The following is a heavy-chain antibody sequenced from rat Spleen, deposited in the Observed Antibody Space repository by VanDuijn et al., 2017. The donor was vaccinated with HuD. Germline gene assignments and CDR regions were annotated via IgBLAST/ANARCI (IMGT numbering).Heavy chain of an antibody. V-gene: IGHV6-13*01. J-gene: IGHJ3*01. CDR2: IKDKSNNYAT. CDR1: GFTFSTAW. CDR3: TWDYYDATYYYRFTY. D-gene: IGHD1-12*02. Sequence: EVQLVETGGGLVQPGKSLKLTCATSGFTFSTAWMHWVRQSPDKRLEWIARIKDKSNNYATDYVESVKGRFTISRDDSESSVYLQMNNLKEEDTAIYFCTWDYYDATYYYRFTYWGQGTLVTVSS.